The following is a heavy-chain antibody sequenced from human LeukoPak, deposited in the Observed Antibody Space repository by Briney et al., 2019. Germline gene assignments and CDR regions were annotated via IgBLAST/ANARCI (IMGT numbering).Heavy chain of an antibody. CDR1: GGSFSGYY. J-gene: IGHJ4*02. V-gene: IGHV4-34*01. Sequence: PSETLSLTCAVYGGSFSGYYWSWIRQPPGKGLEWIGEINHSGSTNYNPSLKSRVTISVDTSKNQFSLKLSSVTAADTAVYYCARSAVLLWFGGPNLDFDYWGQGTLVTVSS. CDR3: ARSAVLLWFGGPNLDFDY. CDR2: INHSGST. D-gene: IGHD3-10*01.